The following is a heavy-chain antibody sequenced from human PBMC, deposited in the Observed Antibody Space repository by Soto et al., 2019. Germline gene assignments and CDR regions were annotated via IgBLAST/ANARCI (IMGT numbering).Heavy chain of an antibody. D-gene: IGHD3-16*02. CDR3: ARGSDYVWGSYRYWFDP. V-gene: IGHV1-69*12. CDR2: IIPIFGTA. J-gene: IGHJ5*02. Sequence: QVQLVQSGAEVKKPGSSVKVSCKASGGTFSSYAISWVRQAPGQGLEWMGGIIPIFGTANYAQKFQGRVPITADESTSKAYMELSSLRSEDTAVYYCARGSDYVWGSYRYWFDPWGQGTLVTVSS. CDR1: GGTFSSYA.